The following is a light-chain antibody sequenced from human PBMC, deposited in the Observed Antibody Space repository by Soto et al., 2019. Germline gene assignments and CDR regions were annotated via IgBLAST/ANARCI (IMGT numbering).Light chain of an antibody. CDR3: QQRSNWPRT. V-gene: IGKV3-11*01. J-gene: IGKJ3*01. CDR1: QSVSSY. Sequence: EIVLTQSPATLSLSPGERATLSCRASQSVSSYLAWYQQKPGQAPRLLIYDASNRATGIPARFSGSGSGTDFTPTIISLEPEDFAVYFCQQRSNWPRTFGPGTKVDI. CDR2: DAS.